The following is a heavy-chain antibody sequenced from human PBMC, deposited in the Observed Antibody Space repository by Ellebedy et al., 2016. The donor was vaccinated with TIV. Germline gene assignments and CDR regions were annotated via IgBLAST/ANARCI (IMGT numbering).Heavy chain of an antibody. D-gene: IGHD3-22*01. J-gene: IGHJ5*02. CDR3: ARGYYDSSGNWFDP. CDR2: MYYSGSS. Sequence: GSLRLSXTVSGASINTYHWSWIRQPPGRGLEWIAYMYYSGSSNYNPSLKSRVTISVDTSKNQFSLKLSSVTAADTAVYYCARGYYDSSGNWFDPWGQGTLVTVSS. V-gene: IGHV4-59*08. CDR1: GASINTYH.